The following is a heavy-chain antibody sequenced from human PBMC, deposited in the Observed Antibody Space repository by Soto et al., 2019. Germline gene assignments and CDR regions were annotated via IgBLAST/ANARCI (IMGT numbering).Heavy chain of an antibody. CDR2: INYSGVST. D-gene: IGHD1-1*01. J-gene: IGHJ4*02. V-gene: IGHV3-23*02. CDR3: VTDPNWEWGY. Sequence: RLSCAASGFAFSRNDMNWVRQRPGKGLEWVSNINYSGVSTYYSDAVKGRLTISRDNSKNILYLEMNSLKVDDTAVYYCVTDPNWEWGYWGQGATVTVYS. CDR1: GFAFSRND.